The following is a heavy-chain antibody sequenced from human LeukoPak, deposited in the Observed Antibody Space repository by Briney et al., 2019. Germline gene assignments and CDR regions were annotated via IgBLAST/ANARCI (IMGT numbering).Heavy chain of an antibody. V-gene: IGHV1-2*02. D-gene: IGHD3-10*01. CDR2: ISANSGST. CDR3: ARAMSGGLLDY. CDR1: GYTFSHHY. J-gene: IGHJ4*02. Sequence: ASVKVSCKASGYTFSHHYLYWIRQAPGQRLEYMGWISANSGSTDYAQKFQGRVTMSRDTSVSTVYMELRWLTTDDTAVYYCARAMSGGLLDYWGQGTLVTVSS.